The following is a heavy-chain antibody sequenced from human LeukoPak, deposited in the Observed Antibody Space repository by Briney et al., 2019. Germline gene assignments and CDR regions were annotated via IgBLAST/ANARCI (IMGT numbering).Heavy chain of an antibody. D-gene: IGHD6-19*01. CDR2: IWYDGSNK. Sequence: PGGSLRLSCAASGFTFSSYGMHWVRQAPGKRLEWVAVIWYDGSNKYYADSVKGRFTISRDNSKNTLYLQMNSLRAEDTAVYYCARGQYIAVAGTVFFDYWGQGTLVTVSS. J-gene: IGHJ4*02. CDR1: GFTFSSYG. V-gene: IGHV3-33*01. CDR3: ARGQYIAVAGTVFFDY.